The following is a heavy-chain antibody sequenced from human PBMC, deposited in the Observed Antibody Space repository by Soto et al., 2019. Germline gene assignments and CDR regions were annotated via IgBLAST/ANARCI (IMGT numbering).Heavy chain of an antibody. CDR2: VSPYNDNT. V-gene: IGHV1-18*01. CDR3: ARDRTAGFNWFDP. Sequence: QVQLVQSGAEVQKPGASVKVSCKASGYTFTSYGISWVRQAPGQGLEWMGWVSPYNDNTNDAQKLQGRVTMTTDTSTSTAYMELRSLRSDDTAVYYCARDRTAGFNWFDPWGQGTLVTVSS. CDR1: GYTFTSYG. D-gene: IGHD6-13*01. J-gene: IGHJ5*02.